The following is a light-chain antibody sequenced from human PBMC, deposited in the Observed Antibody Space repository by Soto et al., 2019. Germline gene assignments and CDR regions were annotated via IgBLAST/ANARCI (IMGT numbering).Light chain of an antibody. Sequence: EIVLTQCPGTLSLSPGERATLSCRASQSVSSSYLAWYQQKPGQTPRLLIFGASTRATGIPARFSGSGSGTEFTLTISSLQPEDFAVYYCQQYAVWPPQTFGQGTKVDIK. V-gene: IGKV3-20*01. CDR2: GAS. CDR3: QQYAVWPPQT. CDR1: QSVSSSY. J-gene: IGKJ1*01.